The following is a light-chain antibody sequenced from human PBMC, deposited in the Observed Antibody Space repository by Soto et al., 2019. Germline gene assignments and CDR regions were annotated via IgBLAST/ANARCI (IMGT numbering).Light chain of an antibody. Sequence: QAVFTHDPSLTVSPGGTVTLTCGSSTGAVTNGHYPYWFQQKPGQAPRTLIYDTTNRHSWTPARFSGSLLGGKAALTLSGAQPEDEAEYYCLLSYNGPYVFGTGTKVTVL. CDR2: DTT. CDR3: LLSYNGPYV. J-gene: IGLJ1*01. CDR1: TGAVTNGHY. V-gene: IGLV7-46*01.